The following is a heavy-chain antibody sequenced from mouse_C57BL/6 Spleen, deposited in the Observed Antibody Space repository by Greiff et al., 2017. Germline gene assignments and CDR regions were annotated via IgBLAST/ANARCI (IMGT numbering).Heavy chain of an antibody. CDR2: IDPEDGDT. J-gene: IGHJ4*01. V-gene: IGHV14-1*01. D-gene: IGHD2-2*01. CDR1: GFNIKDYY. Sequence: EVQLQQSGAELVRPGASVKLSCTASGFNIKDYYMHWVKQRPEQGLEWIGRIDPEDGDTEYAPKFQGKATMTADTSSNTAYLQLSSLTSEDTAVYYCTRGEGYYYAMDYGGQGTSVTVSS. CDR3: TRGEGYYYAMDY.